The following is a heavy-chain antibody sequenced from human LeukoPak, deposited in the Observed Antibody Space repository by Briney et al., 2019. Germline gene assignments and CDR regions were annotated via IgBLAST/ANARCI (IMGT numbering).Heavy chain of an antibody. Sequence: GGSLRLSCAASGFTVSSNYMSWVRQAPGKGLEWVSVIYSGGSTYYADSVKGRFTISRDNSKNTLYLQMNSLRAEDTAVYYCARDVGTALVTGDYWGQGTLVTVSS. D-gene: IGHD5-18*01. CDR1: GFTVSSNY. CDR2: IYSGGST. J-gene: IGHJ4*02. CDR3: ARDVGTALVTGDY. V-gene: IGHV3-53*01.